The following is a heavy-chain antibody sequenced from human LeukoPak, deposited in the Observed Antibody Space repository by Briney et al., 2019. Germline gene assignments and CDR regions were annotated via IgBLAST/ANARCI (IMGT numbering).Heavy chain of an antibody. CDR1: GDSVSSNSAA. CDR3: AREGGAAGPGAFDI. CDR2: TYYRSKWYN. J-gene: IGHJ3*02. Sequence: PSQTLSLTCAISGDSVSSNSAAWNWMKPSPSRGLEWLGRTYYRSKWYNDYAVSVKSRITINPDNYKNQFALQLNSVTAEDTAVYYCAREGGAAGPGAFDIWGQRTRVSVSS. D-gene: IGHD2-15*01. V-gene: IGHV6-1*01.